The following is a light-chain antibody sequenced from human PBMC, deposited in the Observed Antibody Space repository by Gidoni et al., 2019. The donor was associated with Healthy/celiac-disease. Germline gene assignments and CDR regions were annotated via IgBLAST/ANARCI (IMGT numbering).Light chain of an antibody. CDR1: KSVSSN. Sequence: EIVMTQSPATLSVSPGERATISCRASKSVSSNLAWSQQKPGQAPRLLIYGASTSATGIPARFSGSGSGTEFTLTISSLQSEDFAVYYCQQYNNWPPSSFGQGTKLEIK. CDR2: GAS. V-gene: IGKV3-15*01. J-gene: IGKJ2*04. CDR3: QQYNNWPPSS.